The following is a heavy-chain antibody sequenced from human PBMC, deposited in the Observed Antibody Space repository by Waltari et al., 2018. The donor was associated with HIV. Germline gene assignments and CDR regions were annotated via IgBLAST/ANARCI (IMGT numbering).Heavy chain of an antibody. Sequence: LQLKGSGPGLVKPSATLSRTCAVPGASLRSKHYYWAWIRQSPGERLEWIATIYYTGDTYFVPSLKNRTSISVDSSKNLLSLSLASVTAADTAIYYCARQHAYTSDWFSQASFFNYWGPGTLVTVSS. J-gene: IGHJ1*01. D-gene: IGHD3-9*01. CDR1: GASLRSKHYY. V-gene: IGHV4-39*01. CDR2: IYYTGDT. CDR3: ARQHAYTSDWFSQASFFNY.